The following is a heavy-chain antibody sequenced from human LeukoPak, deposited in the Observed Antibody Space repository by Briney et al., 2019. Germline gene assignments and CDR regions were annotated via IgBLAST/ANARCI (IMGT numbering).Heavy chain of an antibody. Sequence: ASVKVSCKASGYTFTGYYMHWVRQAPGQGLEWMGRIIPIFGIANYAQKFQGRVTITADKSTSTAYMELSSLRSEDTAVYYCARCISGSYYFDYWGQGTLVTVSS. CDR1: GYTFTGYY. J-gene: IGHJ4*02. CDR2: IIPIFGIA. D-gene: IGHD1-26*01. V-gene: IGHV1-69*02. CDR3: ARCISGSYYFDY.